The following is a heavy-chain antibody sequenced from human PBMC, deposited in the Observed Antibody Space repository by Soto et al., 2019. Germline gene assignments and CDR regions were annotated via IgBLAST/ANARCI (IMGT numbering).Heavy chain of an antibody. CDR1: GFTFSSYA. Sequence: PGGSLRLSCAASGFTFSSYAMSWVRQAPGKGLKWVSAISGSGGSTYYADSVKGRFTISRDNSKNTLYLQMNSLRAEDTAVYYCAKTPLHGYCSGGSCYSFRTLPYGMDVWGQGTTVTVSS. V-gene: IGHV3-23*01. J-gene: IGHJ6*02. D-gene: IGHD2-15*01. CDR3: AKTPLHGYCSGGSCYSFRTLPYGMDV. CDR2: ISGSGGST.